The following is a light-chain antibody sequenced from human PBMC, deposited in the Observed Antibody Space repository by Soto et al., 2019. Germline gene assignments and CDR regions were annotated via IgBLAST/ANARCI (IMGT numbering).Light chain of an antibody. Sequence: QSVLTQPAPLSGAPGQAITISRPGTSSEVGGYNYVSWYQQYPGKAPKLMIYDVSNRPSGVSNRFSGSKSGNTASLTISGLQAEDEADYYCSSYTISNTLAFGSGTKVTVL. V-gene: IGLV2-14*01. CDR1: SSEVGGYNY. CDR3: SSYTISNTLA. J-gene: IGLJ1*01. CDR2: DVS.